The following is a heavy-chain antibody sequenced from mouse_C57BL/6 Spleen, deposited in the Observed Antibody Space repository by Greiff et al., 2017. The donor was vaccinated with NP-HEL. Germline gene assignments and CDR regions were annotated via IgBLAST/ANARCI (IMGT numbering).Heavy chain of an antibody. CDR1: GFTFSSYA. CDR3: TRDTPTGNAMDY. Sequence: EVKLVESGEGLVKPGGSLKLSCAASGFTFSSYAMSWVRQTPEKRLEWVAYISSGGDYIYYADTVKGRFTISRDNARNTLYLQMSSLKSEDTAMYYCTRDTPTGNAMDYWGQGTSVTVSS. CDR2: ISSGGDYI. J-gene: IGHJ4*01. D-gene: IGHD4-1*02. V-gene: IGHV5-9-1*02.